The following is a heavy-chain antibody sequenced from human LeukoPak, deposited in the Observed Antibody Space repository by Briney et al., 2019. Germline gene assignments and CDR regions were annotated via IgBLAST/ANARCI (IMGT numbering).Heavy chain of an antibody. V-gene: IGHV4-34*01. J-gene: IGHJ3*02. Sequence: SETLSLTCAVYGGSFSGYYWSWIRQPPGKGLEWIGEINHSGSTNYNPSLKSRVTISVDTSKNQFSLKLSSVTAADTAVYYCARAMITFGGVIVLDAFDIWGQGTMVTVSS. CDR3: ARAMITFGGVIVLDAFDI. CDR2: INHSGST. D-gene: IGHD3-16*02. CDR1: GGSFSGYY.